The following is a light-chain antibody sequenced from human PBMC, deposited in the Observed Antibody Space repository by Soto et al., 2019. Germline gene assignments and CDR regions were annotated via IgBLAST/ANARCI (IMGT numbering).Light chain of an antibody. Sequence: QSALTQPASVSGSPGQSITISCTGTSSDVGGYNYVSWYQQHPGKAPKLMIYEVSNRHSGVSNRFSGSKFGNTASLTISGLQAEDDADYYCSSYTSSSTPVVFCGGTKLTVL. CDR1: SSDVGGYNY. V-gene: IGLV2-14*01. CDR3: SSYTSSSTPVV. CDR2: EVS. J-gene: IGLJ2*01.